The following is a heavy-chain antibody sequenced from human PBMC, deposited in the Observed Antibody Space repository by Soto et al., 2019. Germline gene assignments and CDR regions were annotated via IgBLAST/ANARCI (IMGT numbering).Heavy chain of an antibody. J-gene: IGHJ6*02. CDR3: ARGKPISSWYYYYYGLDG. CDR2: INHSGST. D-gene: IGHD6-13*01. Sequence: SDNLSLTWAVYGGSFSGCYWSGIRQPPGKGLEWIGEINHSGSTNYNPSLKSRVTISVDTSKNQFSLKLSSVTAADTAVYYCARGKPISSWYYYYYGLDGRGQGNTVTVSS. V-gene: IGHV4-34*01. CDR1: GGSFSGCY.